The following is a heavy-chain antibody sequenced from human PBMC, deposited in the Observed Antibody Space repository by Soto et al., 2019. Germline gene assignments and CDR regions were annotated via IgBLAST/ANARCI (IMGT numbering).Heavy chain of an antibody. J-gene: IGHJ4*02. CDR1: GYTFTGYY. Sequence: ASVKVSCKASGYTFTGYYMHWVRQAPGQGLEWMAWINPSSGGTNYAQKFQGRVTMTRDTSISTAYMELSRLRSDDTAVYYCASSLTAIAGRSDYRGQGNRVTASS. D-gene: IGHD6-6*01. CDR2: INPSSGGT. V-gene: IGHV1-2*02. CDR3: ASSLTAIAGRSDY.